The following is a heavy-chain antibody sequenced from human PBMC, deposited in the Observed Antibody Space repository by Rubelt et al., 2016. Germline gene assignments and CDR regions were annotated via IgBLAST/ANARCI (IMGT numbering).Heavy chain of an antibody. D-gene: IGHD6-19*01. J-gene: IGHJ3*02. Sequence: QVQLVQSGAEVKKPGASVKVSCKASGYTFTSYGISWVRQAPGQGLEWMGWISAYNGNTNYAQKLQGRVTMTTDTSTSTAYVELRSLRSDDTAVYYCARDRDGWQWLAPSLPDAFDIWGQGTMVTVSS. CDR2: ISAYNGNT. CDR1: GYTFTSYG. V-gene: IGHV1-18*01. CDR3: ARDRDGWQWLAPSLPDAFDI.